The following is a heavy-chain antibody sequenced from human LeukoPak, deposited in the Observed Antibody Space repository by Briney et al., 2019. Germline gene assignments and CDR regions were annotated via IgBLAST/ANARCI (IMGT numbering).Heavy chain of an antibody. Sequence: GGSLRLSCTASGFTFGDYAMSWFRQAPGKGLQWVGYIRSKAYGATTEYAASVKGGFTISRDDSKSIAYLQMNSLKTEDTAVYYCTREYYYHSSGFDYWGQGTLVTVSS. D-gene: IGHD3-22*01. J-gene: IGHJ4*02. V-gene: IGHV3-49*03. CDR3: TREYYYHSSGFDY. CDR1: GFTFGDYA. CDR2: IRSKAYGATT.